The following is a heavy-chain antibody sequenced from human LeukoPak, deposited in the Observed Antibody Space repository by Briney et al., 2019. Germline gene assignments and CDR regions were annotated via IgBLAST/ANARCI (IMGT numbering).Heavy chain of an antibody. V-gene: IGHV3-48*03. CDR3: ARVPPRKIAVVPAAENRPDY. D-gene: IGHD2-2*01. Sequence: GGSLRLSCAASGFTFSSYEMNWVRQAPGKGLEWVSYISSSGSTIYYADSVKGRFTISRDNAKNSLYLQMNSLRAEDTAVYYCARVPPRKIAVVPAAENRPDYWGQGTLVTVSS. CDR2: ISSSGSTI. CDR1: GFTFSSYE. J-gene: IGHJ4*02.